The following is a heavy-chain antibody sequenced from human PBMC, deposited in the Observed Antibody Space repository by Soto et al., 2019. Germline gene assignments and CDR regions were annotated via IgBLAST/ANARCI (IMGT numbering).Heavy chain of an antibody. J-gene: IGHJ3*02. CDR3: ATCLSTVTTFPFDI. CDR1: GFTFSSYA. CDR2: ISGSGGGT. V-gene: IGHV3-23*01. Sequence: EVQLLESGGGLVQPGGSLRLSCAASGFTFSSYAMSWVRQAPGKGLEWVSAISGSGGGTYYADSVKGRFTISRDNSENTLNLQMNRRRAEDTAVYYCATCLSTVTTFPFDIWGQGTMVTVSS. D-gene: IGHD4-17*01.